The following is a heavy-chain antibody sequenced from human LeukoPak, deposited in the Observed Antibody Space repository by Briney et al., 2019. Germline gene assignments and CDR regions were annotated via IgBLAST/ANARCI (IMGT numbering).Heavy chain of an antibody. Sequence: ASVKVSCKVSGYTLTELSMHWVLQAPGKGLEWMGGFDPEDGETIYAQKFQGRVTMTEDTSTDTAYMELSSLRSEDTAVYYCATGYYYDSSGPPFDYWGQGTLVTVSS. D-gene: IGHD3-22*01. CDR1: GYTLTELS. V-gene: IGHV1-24*01. CDR3: ATGYYYDSSGPPFDY. J-gene: IGHJ4*02. CDR2: FDPEDGET.